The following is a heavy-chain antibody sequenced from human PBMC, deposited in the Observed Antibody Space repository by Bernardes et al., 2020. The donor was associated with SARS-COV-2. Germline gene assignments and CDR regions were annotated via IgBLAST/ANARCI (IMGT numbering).Heavy chain of an antibody. D-gene: IGHD5-12*01. V-gene: IGHV3-23*01. J-gene: IGHJ6*02. CDR3: AKEAYSGYLETYYFYYGMDV. Sequence: VGSLILSCAASGFTFRNSAMTWVRQAPGQGLAWVSSISGSGGGTYYADSVQGRFTVSRDYSTNTLYLQMDSLRAEDTAIYYCAKEAYSGYLETYYFYYGMDVWGQGTTVTVSS. CDR2: ISGSGGGT. CDR1: GFTFRNSA.